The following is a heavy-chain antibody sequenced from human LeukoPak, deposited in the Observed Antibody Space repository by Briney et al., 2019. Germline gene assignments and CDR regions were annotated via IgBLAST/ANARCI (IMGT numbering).Heavy chain of an antibody. J-gene: IGHJ3*02. CDR1: GFTFDDYA. D-gene: IGHD1-14*01. Sequence: GGSLRLSCAASGFTFDDYAMHWVRQAPGKGPEWVSYVTANGGGAYYADSVKGRFVISRDNSKNSLYLQMNILRPEDTALYYCAKILNPHAFDIWGQGTMVTVSS. CDR2: VTANGGGA. CDR3: AKILNPHAFDI. V-gene: IGHV3-43*02.